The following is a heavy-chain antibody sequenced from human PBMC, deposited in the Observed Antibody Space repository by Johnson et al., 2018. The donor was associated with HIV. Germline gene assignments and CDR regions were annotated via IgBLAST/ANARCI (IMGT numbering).Heavy chain of an antibody. J-gene: IGHJ3*02. CDR3: ARARRAAAQRDAFDN. D-gene: IGHD6-13*01. CDR2: LNDGGSEK. V-gene: IGHV3-7*04. Sequence: VHLVESGGSVVRRGGSLRLSCTASGFTFDDYGLSWVRQVPGKGLEWVAHLNDGGSEKYYVDPVKGRFTVSRDNAKNSLYLQMNSLRVEDTAVYYCARARRAAAQRDAFDNWGQGTMVTVSS. CDR1: GFTFDDYG.